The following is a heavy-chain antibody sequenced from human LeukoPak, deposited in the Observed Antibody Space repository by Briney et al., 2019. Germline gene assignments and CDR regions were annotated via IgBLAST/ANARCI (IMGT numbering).Heavy chain of an antibody. V-gene: IGHV3-30-3*01. Sequence: HPGGSLRLSCAASGFTFNTYAMHWVRQAPGKGLEWVAVISYDGTNKYYADSGTGRFTISRDNSKNTLYLQMNSLRAEDTAVYYCAKVLHGTGMDGMDVWGQGTTVTVSS. CDR3: AKVLHGTGMDGMDV. CDR1: GFTFNTYA. D-gene: IGHD3-10*01. CDR2: ISYDGTNK. J-gene: IGHJ6*02.